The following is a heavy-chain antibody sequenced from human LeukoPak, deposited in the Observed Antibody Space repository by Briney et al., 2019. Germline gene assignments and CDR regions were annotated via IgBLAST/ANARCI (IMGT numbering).Heavy chain of an antibody. CDR3: ARAPTPDLGSYVYGN. J-gene: IGHJ1*01. CDR1: GDSVSSNSAT. D-gene: IGHD2/OR15-2a*01. V-gene: IGHV6-1*01. Sequence: SQTLSLTCAISGDSVSSNSATWNWIRQSPSRGLEWLGRTYYRSKWYHDYAVSVKSRISINPDTSKNQFSLQLNSVAPEDTAVYYCARAPTPDLGSYVYGNWGQGTLVTVSS. CDR2: TYYRSKWYH.